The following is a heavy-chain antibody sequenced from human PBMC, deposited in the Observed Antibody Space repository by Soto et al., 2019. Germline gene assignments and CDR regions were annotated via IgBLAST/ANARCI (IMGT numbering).Heavy chain of an antibody. V-gene: IGHV4-34*01. CDR2: LDQSGGT. Sequence: PSETLSLTCAVVCDSLRGQSWNWIRQSPGKGLEWIGELDQSGGTNYNPSLKSRAIISDDTSKNQFSLTLTSVTAADTAVYYCGRKGSYGWSGESGVVWGRGLMGTVFS. CDR3: GRKGSYGWSGESGVV. CDR1: CDSLRGQS. J-gene: IGHJ6*02. D-gene: IGHD6-19*01.